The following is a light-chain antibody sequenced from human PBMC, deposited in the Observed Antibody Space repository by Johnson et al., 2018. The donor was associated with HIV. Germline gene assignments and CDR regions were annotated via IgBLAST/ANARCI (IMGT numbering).Light chain of an antibody. Sequence: QPVLTQPPSVSAAPGQKVTISCSGSSSNIESYFVSWYQQLPGAAPTLLIYEDNKRPSGIPDRFSGSKSGATATLGITGLQTGDEADYYCGTWDTSLSAARVFGTGTKVTVL. CDR1: SSNIESYF. V-gene: IGLV1-51*02. CDR3: GTWDTSLSAARV. J-gene: IGLJ1*01. CDR2: EDN.